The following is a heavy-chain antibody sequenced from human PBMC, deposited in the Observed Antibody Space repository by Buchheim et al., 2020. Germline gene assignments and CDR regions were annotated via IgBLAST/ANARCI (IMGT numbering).Heavy chain of an antibody. Sequence: EVQLVESGGGLVQPGGSLRLSCAASGFTFSSYWMSWVRQAPGKGLEWVANIKKDGSEKYYVDSVKGRFTISRDNAKNSLYLQMNSLRAEDTAVYYCARAEYYYDSSGYWYFDYWGQGTL. CDR2: IKKDGSEK. D-gene: IGHD3-22*01. CDR1: GFTFSSYW. CDR3: ARAEYYYDSSGYWYFDY. V-gene: IGHV3-7*01. J-gene: IGHJ4*02.